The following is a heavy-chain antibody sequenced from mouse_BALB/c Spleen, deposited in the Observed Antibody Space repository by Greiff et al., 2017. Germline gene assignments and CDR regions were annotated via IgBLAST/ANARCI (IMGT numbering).Heavy chain of an antibody. V-gene: IGHV3-6*02. CDR2: ISYDGSN. J-gene: IGHJ3*01. CDR1: GYSITSGYY. D-gene: IGHD2-14*01. Sequence: EVQLQESGPGLVKPSQSLSLTCSVTGYSITSGYYWNWIRQFPGNQLEWMGNISYDGSNNYNPSLKNRISITRDTSKNQFFLKLNSVTTEDTATYYCARDYRYDGAWFAYWGQGTLVTVSA. CDR3: ARDYRYDGAWFAY.